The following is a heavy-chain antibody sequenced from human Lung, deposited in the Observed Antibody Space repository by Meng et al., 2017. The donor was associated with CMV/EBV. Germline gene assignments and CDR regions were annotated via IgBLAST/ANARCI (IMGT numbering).Heavy chain of an antibody. CDR2: INQGGNEK. V-gene: IGHV3-7*01. Sequence: GESXKISCAASGFNVGTYWMTWVRQAPGKGLQWVANINQGGNEKYHVDSVRGRFTISRDNGNKSLSLQMNSLRVEDTALYYCATTSNGFFYSWGQGALVTVSS. CDR3: ATTSNGFFYS. D-gene: IGHD2-2*01. CDR1: GFNVGTYW. J-gene: IGHJ4*02.